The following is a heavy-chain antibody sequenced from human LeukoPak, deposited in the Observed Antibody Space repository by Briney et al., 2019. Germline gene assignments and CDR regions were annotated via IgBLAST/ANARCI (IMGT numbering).Heavy chain of an antibody. J-gene: IGHJ5*02. CDR2: INHSGST. CDR3: ARASQGLWFRYWFDP. D-gene: IGHD3-10*01. Sequence: PSETLSPTRSLVGGVFSGFYWRRVRQPPGEGPERVWKINHSGSTNYNPSLKSRVTISVDTSKNQFSLKLSSVTAADTAVYYCARASQGLWFRYWFDPWGQGTLVTVSS. CDR1: GGVFSGFY. V-gene: IGHV4-34*01.